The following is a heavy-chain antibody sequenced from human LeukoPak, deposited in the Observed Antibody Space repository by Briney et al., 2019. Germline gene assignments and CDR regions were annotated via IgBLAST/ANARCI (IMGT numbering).Heavy chain of an antibody. J-gene: IGHJ4*02. CDR3: ARAAVPWR. Sequence: GGSLRLSCAASGFTFSSYSMNWVRQAPGKGLEWVSYISSSTTIYYADSVKGRFTISRDNAKNSLYLQMNSLRAEDTAVYYCARAAVPWRWGQGTLVTVSS. CDR1: GFTFSSYS. V-gene: IGHV3-48*01. D-gene: IGHD2-2*01. CDR2: ISSSTTI.